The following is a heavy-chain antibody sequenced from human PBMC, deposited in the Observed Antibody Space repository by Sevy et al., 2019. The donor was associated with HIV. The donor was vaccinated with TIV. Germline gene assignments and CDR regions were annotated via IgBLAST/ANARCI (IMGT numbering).Heavy chain of an antibody. CDR1: EFTVSSNY. CDR3: AKDRDVLLVPSTMRDEYPGYGMDV. Sequence: GGSLRLSCAASEFTVSSNYMSWVRQAPGKGLEWVAFLSYDERNKYYADSVKGRFTISGDSSKNTFYLQMNNLRADDTAVYYCAKDRDVLLVPSTMRDEYPGYGMDVWGQGTTVTVSS. J-gene: IGHJ6*02. D-gene: IGHD2-2*01. CDR2: LSYDERNK. V-gene: IGHV3-30*18.